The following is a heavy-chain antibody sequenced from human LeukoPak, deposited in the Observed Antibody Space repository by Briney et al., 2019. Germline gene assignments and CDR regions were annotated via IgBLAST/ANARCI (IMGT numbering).Heavy chain of an antibody. J-gene: IGHJ4*01. CDR3: ARGRTFDN. CDR1: GGSISSYY. Sequence: PSETLSLTCTVSGGSISSYYWSWIRQPPGKGLEWIGNIYDRGSTKYNPSLKSRVTISVDTSKNQFSLRLSSVTAADTAVYYCARGRTFDNWGHGTLVTVSS. V-gene: IGHV4-59*01. CDR2: IYDRGST.